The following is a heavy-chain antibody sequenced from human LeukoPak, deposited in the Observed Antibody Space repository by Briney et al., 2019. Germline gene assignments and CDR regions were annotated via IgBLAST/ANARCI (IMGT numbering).Heavy chain of an antibody. J-gene: IGHJ4*02. Sequence: GGSLRLSCAASGFTFSSYSMNWVRQAPGKGLEWVSSISSSSNYVYYADSVKGRFTISRDNAKNSLYLQMNSLRAEDTAVYYCARGQFRYYDSSGYYGPDYWGQGTLVTVSS. CDR1: GFTFSSYS. CDR2: ISSSSNYV. V-gene: IGHV3-21*01. CDR3: ARGQFRYYDSSGYYGPDY. D-gene: IGHD3-22*01.